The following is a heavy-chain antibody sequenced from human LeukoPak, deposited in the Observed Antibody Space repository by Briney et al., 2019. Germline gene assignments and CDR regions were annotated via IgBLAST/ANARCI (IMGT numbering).Heavy chain of an antibody. CDR1: GGSISSSSYY. V-gene: IGHV4-39*01. CDR2: IYYSGST. Sequence: PSETLSPTCTVSGGSISSSSYYWGWIRQPPGKGLEWIGSIYYSGSTYYNPSLKSRVTISVDTSKNQFSLKLNSVTAADSAMYYCATTATLDYWGQGTLVTVSS. CDR3: ATTATLDY. J-gene: IGHJ4*02. D-gene: IGHD5-18*01.